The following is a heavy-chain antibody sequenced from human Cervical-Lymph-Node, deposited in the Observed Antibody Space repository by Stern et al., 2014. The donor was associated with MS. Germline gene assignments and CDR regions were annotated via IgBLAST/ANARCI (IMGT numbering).Heavy chain of an antibody. V-gene: IGHV2-5*02. CDR2: IYWDDDK. J-gene: IGHJ4*02. CDR3: AHRTIAVWPELLGSGRGGFDY. Sequence: QVPLKESGPTLVKPTQTLTLTCTFSGLSLSTSGVGVGWIRQPPGKALEWLALIYWDDDKRYSPSLKSRLTITKDNSNNQVALTLTNMDPVDTATYYCAHRTIAVWPELLGSGRGGFDYWGQGTLVTVSS. CDR1: GLSLSTSGVG. D-gene: IGHD6-19*01.